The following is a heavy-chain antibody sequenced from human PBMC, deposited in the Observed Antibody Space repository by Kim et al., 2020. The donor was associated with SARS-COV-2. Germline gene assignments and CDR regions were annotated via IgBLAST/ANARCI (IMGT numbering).Heavy chain of an antibody. V-gene: IGHV3-30*07. D-gene: IGHD6-19*01. CDR3: ARDSGIAVAGTRYYFDY. J-gene: IGHJ4*02. Sequence: VKGRFTISRDNSKNPLYLQMNSLRAEDTAVYYCARDSGIAVAGTRYYFDYWGQGTLVTVSS.